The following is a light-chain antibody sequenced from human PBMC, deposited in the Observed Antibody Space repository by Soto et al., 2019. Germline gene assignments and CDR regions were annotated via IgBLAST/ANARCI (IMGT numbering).Light chain of an antibody. CDR2: DVS. Sequence: IQMTQSPSSLSASVGDRVTITCRASQSISSYLNWYQQKPGKAPKLLIYDVSSLESGVPSRFSGSGSGTDFTLTISSLQPEDFATYYCQQYDTYPLTFGQGTRLEIK. J-gene: IGKJ5*01. CDR3: QQYDTYPLT. CDR1: QSISSY. V-gene: IGKV1-13*02.